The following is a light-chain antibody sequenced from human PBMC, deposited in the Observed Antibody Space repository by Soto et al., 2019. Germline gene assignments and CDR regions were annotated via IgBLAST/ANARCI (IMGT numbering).Light chain of an antibody. Sequence: QSALTQPRSVSGSPGQSVAISCTGKSSDVGRYNYVTWYKQYLGKAPKLMVYDVNKRPSGVPDRFSGSKSGNTASLTISGLQAEDEADYYCCSYAVSYSSSHVFVSGTKVTVL. CDR1: SSDVGRYNY. V-gene: IGLV2-11*01. CDR2: DVN. J-gene: IGLJ1*01. CDR3: CSYAVSYSSSHV.